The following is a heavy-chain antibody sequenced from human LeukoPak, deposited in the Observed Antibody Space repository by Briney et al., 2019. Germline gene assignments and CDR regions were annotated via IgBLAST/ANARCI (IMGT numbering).Heavy chain of an antibody. D-gene: IGHD3-22*01. CDR2: IYSGGST. CDR3: ARGRYYYDSSGYYYLTYNWFDP. V-gene: IGHV3-66*01. Sequence: GGSLRLSCAASGFTVSSNYMSWVRQAPGKGLEWVSVIYSGGSTYYADSVKGRFTISRDNSKNTLYLQMNSLRAEDTAVYYCARGRYYYDSSGYYYLTYNWFDPWGQGTLVTVSS. J-gene: IGHJ5*02. CDR1: GFTVSSNY.